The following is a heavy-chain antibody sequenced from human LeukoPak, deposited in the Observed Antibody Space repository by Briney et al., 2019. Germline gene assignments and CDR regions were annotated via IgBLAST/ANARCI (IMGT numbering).Heavy chain of an antibody. D-gene: IGHD1-26*01. J-gene: IGHJ4*02. Sequence: GGSLRLSCAASGFTFSSYAMSWVRQAPGKGLEWVSAISGSGGSTYYADSVKGRFTISRDNSKHTLYLQMNSLRAEDTAVYYCAKARSRWEPNAYYFDYWGQGTLVTVSS. CDR3: AKARSRWEPNAYYFDY. CDR2: ISGSGGST. CDR1: GFTFSSYA. V-gene: IGHV3-23*01.